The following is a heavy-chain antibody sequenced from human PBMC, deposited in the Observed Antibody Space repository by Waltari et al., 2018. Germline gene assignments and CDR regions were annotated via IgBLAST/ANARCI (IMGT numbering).Heavy chain of an antibody. Sequence: QLQLQESGPGLVKPSETLSLPCTVPGGSIITIGYYWAWVRQPPGKGLEWIGTIYHSGTTYYNPSLESRVTISVDTSRNQFSLKLRSVTAADTAVYYCARHGGYFSNFDYWGQGTLVTVSS. D-gene: IGHD2-21*01. CDR3: ARHGGYFSNFDY. V-gene: IGHV4-39*01. J-gene: IGHJ4*02. CDR1: GGSIITIGYY. CDR2: IYHSGTT.